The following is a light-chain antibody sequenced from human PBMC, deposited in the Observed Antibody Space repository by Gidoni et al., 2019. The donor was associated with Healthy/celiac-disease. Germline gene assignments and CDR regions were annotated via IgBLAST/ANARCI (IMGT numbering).Light chain of an antibody. V-gene: IGKV3-11*01. CDR2: DAS. J-gene: IGKJ2*04. CDR1: QSVSSY. Sequence: ENVFTQSPATLSLSPGERATLSCRASQSVSSYLAWYQQKPGQAPRLLIYDASNRATGIPARFSGSGSGTDFTLTISSLEPEDFAVYYCQQRSNWPLCSFGQGTKLEIK. CDR3: QQRSNWPLCS.